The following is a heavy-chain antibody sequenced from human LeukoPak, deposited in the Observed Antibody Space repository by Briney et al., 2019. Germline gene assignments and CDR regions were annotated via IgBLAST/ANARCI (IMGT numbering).Heavy chain of an antibody. J-gene: IGHJ4*02. Sequence: GGSLRLSCAASGFTFTSYWMSWVRQAPGKGLEWEANIKQDGSEKYYVDSVKGRFTISRDNAKKSLYLQMNSLRAEDTAVYYCATIVVVSSSLEDYWGQGTLVTVSS. CDR1: GFTFTSYW. CDR2: IKQDGSEK. D-gene: IGHD3-22*01. CDR3: ATIVVVSSSLEDY. V-gene: IGHV3-7*03.